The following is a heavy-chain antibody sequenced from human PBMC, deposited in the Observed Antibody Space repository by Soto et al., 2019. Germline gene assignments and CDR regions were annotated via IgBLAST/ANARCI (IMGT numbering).Heavy chain of an antibody. Sequence: GGSLRLSCAASGFTFSSYAMSWVRQAPGKGLEWVSAISGSGGSTYYADSVKGRFTISRDNSKNTLYLQMNSLRAEDTAVYYCAKDGAGGSWLAYYFDYWGQGTLVTVSS. CDR3: AKDGAGGSWLAYYFDY. CDR2: ISGSGGST. CDR1: GFTFSSYA. D-gene: IGHD2-15*01. J-gene: IGHJ4*02. V-gene: IGHV3-23*01.